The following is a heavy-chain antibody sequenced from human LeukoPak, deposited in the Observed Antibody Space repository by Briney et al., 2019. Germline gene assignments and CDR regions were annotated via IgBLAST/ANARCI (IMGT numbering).Heavy chain of an antibody. CDR1: SDSIRSNSYY. CDR2: IYYSGST. D-gene: IGHD3-9*01. J-gene: IGHJ4*02. Sequence: SETLSLTCTVSSDSIRSNSYYWGWIRQPPGKGLEWIGSIYYSGSTYYNPSLKSRVTISVDTSMNQFSLKLSSVTAADTAVYYCARLIKYDILTGYYFDYWGQGILVTVSS. CDR3: ARLIKYDILTGYYFDY. V-gene: IGHV4-39*01.